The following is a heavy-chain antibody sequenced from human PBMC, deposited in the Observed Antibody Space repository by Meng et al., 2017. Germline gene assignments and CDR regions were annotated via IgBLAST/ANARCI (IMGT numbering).Heavy chain of an antibody. CDR3: VRDEDISAAGKLFGDY. J-gene: IGHJ4*02. V-gene: IGHV1-2*06. Sequence: HVQLAQSGAEVKKPGASVKVSCTPSGYTFTAYYIHWVRQAPGQGLDWMGRIDPNSGVTEYAQKFQGRVTVTGDTSISTAYMELSRLRSDDTAIYYCVRDEDISAAGKLFGDYWGQGTLVTVSS. D-gene: IGHD6-13*01. CDR1: GYTFTAYY. CDR2: IDPNSGVT.